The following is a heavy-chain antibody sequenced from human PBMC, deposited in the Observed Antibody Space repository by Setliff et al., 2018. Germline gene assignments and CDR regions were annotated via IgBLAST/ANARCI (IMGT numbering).Heavy chain of an antibody. Sequence: ASVKVSCKASGYTFTGYYMHWVRQAPGQGLEWMGWISPNSGGTNYAQKFQGWVTMTRDTSISTAYMELSRLRSDDTAVYYCARDLLYSGSYFGYYYGMDVWGQGTTVTVS. D-gene: IGHD1-26*01. CDR1: GYTFTGYY. CDR3: ARDLLYSGSYFGYYYGMDV. V-gene: IGHV1-2*04. CDR2: ISPNSGGT. J-gene: IGHJ6*02.